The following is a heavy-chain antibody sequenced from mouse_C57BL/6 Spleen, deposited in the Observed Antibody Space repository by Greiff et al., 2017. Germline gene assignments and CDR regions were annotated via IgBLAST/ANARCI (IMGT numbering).Heavy chain of an antibody. CDR1: GFTFSSYA. CDR3: ARYYGSSYLDY. J-gene: IGHJ2*01. D-gene: IGHD1-1*01. CDR2: ISDGGSYT. Sequence: EVQLMESGGGLVKPGGSLKLSCAASGFTFSSYAMSWVRQTPEKRLEWVATISDGGSYTYYPDNVKGRFTISRDNAKNNLYLQMSHLKSEDTAMYYCARYYGSSYLDYWGQGTTLTVSS. V-gene: IGHV5-4*01.